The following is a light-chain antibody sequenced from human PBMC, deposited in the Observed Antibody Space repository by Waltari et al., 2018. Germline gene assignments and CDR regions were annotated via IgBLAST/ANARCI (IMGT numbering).Light chain of an antibody. Sequence: QSALTQPRSVSGSPGQSVPISRTGTSSYVCGSNYAPWYQQHPGKAPKLMIYDVSQRPSVVPDRFSGSKSGNTASLTISGLQAEDEADYYCCSYAGSYTLVFGGGTKLTVL. CDR1: SSYVCGSNY. CDR2: DVS. CDR3: CSYAGSYTLV. J-gene: IGLJ2*01. V-gene: IGLV2-11*01.